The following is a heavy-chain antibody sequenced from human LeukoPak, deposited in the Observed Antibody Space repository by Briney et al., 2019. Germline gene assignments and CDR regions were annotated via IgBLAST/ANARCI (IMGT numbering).Heavy chain of an antibody. CDR3: ARDRLMITFGGAEDYYFDY. CDR2: IYHSGST. Sequence: PSETLSLTCAVSGGSISSSNWWSWVRQPPGKGLEWIGEIYHSGSTIYNPSLKSRVTISVDKSKNQFSLKLSSVTAADTAVYYCARDRLMITFGGAEDYYFDYWGQGTLVTVSS. V-gene: IGHV4-4*02. CDR1: GGSISSSNW. J-gene: IGHJ4*02. D-gene: IGHD3-16*01.